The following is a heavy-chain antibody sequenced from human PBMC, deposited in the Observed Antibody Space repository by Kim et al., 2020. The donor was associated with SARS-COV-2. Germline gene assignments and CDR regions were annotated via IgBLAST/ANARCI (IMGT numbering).Heavy chain of an antibody. CDR3: ATVVFYYDAGYFKN. J-gene: IGHJ1*01. V-gene: IGHV3-66*01. D-gene: IGHD3-22*01. Sequence: ADSVKGETSISRDHSKTTLYLQLNSLRAEDTAVYYCATVVFYYDAGYFKNWGQGTLVIVSS.